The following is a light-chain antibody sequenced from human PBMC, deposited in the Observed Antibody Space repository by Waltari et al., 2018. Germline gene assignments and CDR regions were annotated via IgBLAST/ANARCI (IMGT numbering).Light chain of an antibody. CDR2: DAS. Sequence: DIQMTQSPSSLSASVGDRVTIPCRASQSISSYLNLYQQKPGKAPDHLIYDASSLQSGVPSRFISSGSGTDFTLTISSLQPEDFAVYYCQQSYNTPRTFGQGTKVEIK. V-gene: IGKV1-39*01. CDR3: QQSYNTPRT. J-gene: IGKJ1*01. CDR1: QSISSY.